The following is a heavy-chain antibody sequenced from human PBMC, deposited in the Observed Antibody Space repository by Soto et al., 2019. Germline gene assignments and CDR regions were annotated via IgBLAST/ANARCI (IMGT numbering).Heavy chain of an antibody. V-gene: IGHV4-30-4*01. D-gene: IGHD5-18*01. CDR2: IYYSGST. Sequence: SETLSLTCTVSGGSISSGDYYWSWIRQPPGKGLEWIGYIYYSGSTYYNPSLKSRVTTSVDTSKNQFSLKLSSVTAADTALYYCARAPPLKYTYGLRGAFDIWGQGTMVT. J-gene: IGHJ3*02. CDR1: GGSISSGDYY. CDR3: ARAPPLKYTYGLRGAFDI.